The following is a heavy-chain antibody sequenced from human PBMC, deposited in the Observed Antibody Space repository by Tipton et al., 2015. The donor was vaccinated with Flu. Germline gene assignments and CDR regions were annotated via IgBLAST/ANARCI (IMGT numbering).Heavy chain of an antibody. Sequence: VQLVQSGGALVQPGRSLRLTCATSGLAFDEYAMSWFRQAPGKGLQWGGVIRSKAFGGTTEYASSVMGRFIVERDNTKSITYLQMNSLLTDDTDEYYCTSAHGDYLDKGVLGQWTTVTIS. CDR2: IRSKAFGGTT. CDR3: TSAHGDYLDKGV. CDR1: GLAFDEYA. V-gene: IGHV3-49*03. J-gene: IGHJ6*02. D-gene: IGHD4-17*01.